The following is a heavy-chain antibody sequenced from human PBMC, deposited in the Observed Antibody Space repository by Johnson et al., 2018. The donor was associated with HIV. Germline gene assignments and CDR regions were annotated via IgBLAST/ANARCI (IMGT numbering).Heavy chain of an antibody. CDR3: ARRTVTALFDI. J-gene: IGHJ3*02. Sequence: QVQLVESGGGLVKPGGSLRLSCAASGFTFSDYYMTWIRQAPGKGLEWLSFISSSGDIIRYADSVKGRFTISRDNAKNSLILHMNSLRDEDTAVYYCARRTVTALFDIWGQGTLVTVSS. CDR1: GFTFSDYY. D-gene: IGHD4-17*01. CDR2: ISSSGDII. V-gene: IGHV3-11*04.